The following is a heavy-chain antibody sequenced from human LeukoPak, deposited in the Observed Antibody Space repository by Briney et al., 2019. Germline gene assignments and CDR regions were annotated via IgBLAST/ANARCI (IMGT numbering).Heavy chain of an antibody. J-gene: IGHJ3*02. CDR1: GYIFTSFG. CDR2: ISGYNGTT. CDR3: ARDPIRYFDWLSPGDAFDI. Sequence: ASVKVSCKASGYIFTSFGISWVRQAPGQGLEWMGWISGYNGTTNYAQNLQGRVTMTTDTSTSTAYMELRSLRSDDTAVYFCARDPIRYFDWLSPGDAFDIWGQGTMVTVSS. V-gene: IGHV1-18*01. D-gene: IGHD3-9*01.